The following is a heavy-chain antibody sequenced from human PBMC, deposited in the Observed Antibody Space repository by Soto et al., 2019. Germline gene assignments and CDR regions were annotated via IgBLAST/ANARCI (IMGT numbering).Heavy chain of an antibody. Sequence: SETLSLTCAVYGGSFSGYYWSWIRQPPGKGLEWIGEINHSGSTNYNPSLKSRVTISVDTSKTQFSLKLTSVTAADSAFYYCARIHWAQSSLDYWGRGSLVTVSS. D-gene: IGHD6-19*01. CDR1: GGSFSGYY. CDR3: ARIHWAQSSLDY. CDR2: INHSGST. V-gene: IGHV4-34*01. J-gene: IGHJ4*02.